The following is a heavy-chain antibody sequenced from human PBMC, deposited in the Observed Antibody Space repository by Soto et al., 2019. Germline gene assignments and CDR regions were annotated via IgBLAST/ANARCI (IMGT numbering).Heavy chain of an antibody. J-gene: IGHJ3*02. V-gene: IGHV3-23*01. CDR2: ISGSGGST. CDR1: GFTFSSYA. D-gene: IGHD2-15*01. CDR3: AKDLGMRLGGSGYWDAFDI. Sequence: GGSLRLSCAASGFTFSSYAMSWVRQAPGKGLEWVSAISGSGGSTYYADSVKGRFTISRDNSKNTLYLQMNSLRAEDTAVYYCAKDLGMRLGGSGYWDAFDIWGQGTMVTVSS.